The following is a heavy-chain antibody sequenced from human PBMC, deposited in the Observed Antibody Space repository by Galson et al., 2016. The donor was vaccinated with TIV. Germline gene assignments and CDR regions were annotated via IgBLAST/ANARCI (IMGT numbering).Heavy chain of an antibody. Sequence: KVSCKASGDTFSSYPFNWVRQAPGQGLEWVGGFIPLFGTANYAQKFQGRVTISADESTSTLYMEVRSLRSEDTAVYYCAKDRNTAMNTYPYYYGMDVWGQGTTVIVSS. V-gene: IGHV1-69*01. CDR1: GDTFSSYP. CDR3: AKDRNTAMNTYPYYYGMDV. CDR2: FIPLFGTA. D-gene: IGHD5-18*01. J-gene: IGHJ6*02.